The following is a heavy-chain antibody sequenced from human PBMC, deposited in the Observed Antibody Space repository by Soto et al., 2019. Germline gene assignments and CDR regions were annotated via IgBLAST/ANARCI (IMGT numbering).Heavy chain of an antibody. V-gene: IGHV1-18*01. CDR3: ARVAIVVVPAATRTFNWFDP. D-gene: IGHD2-2*03. J-gene: IGHJ5*02. CDR1: GYTFTSYG. CDR2: ISAYNGNT. Sequence: ASVKVSCKASGYTFTSYGISWVRQAPGQGLEWMGWISAYNGNTNYAQKLQGRVTTTTDTSTSTAYMELRSLRSDDTAVYYCARVAIVVVPAATRTFNWFDPCGQGTLVTVSS.